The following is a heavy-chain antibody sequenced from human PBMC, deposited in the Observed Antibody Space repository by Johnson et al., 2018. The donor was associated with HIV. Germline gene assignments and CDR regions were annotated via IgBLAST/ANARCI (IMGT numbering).Heavy chain of an antibody. D-gene: IGHD6-13*01. CDR2: ISYDGSNK. CDR3: ARGTYSSSWYPWRLGAFDI. Sequence: VQLVESGGGVVQPGRSLRLSCAASGFTFSSYAMHWVRQAPGKGLEWVAVISYDGSNKYYADSVKGRFTISRDNSKNTLYLQMNSLRAEDTAVYYCARGTYSSSWYPWRLGAFDIWGQGTMVTVSS. CDR1: GFTFSSYA. V-gene: IGHV3-30-3*01. J-gene: IGHJ3*02.